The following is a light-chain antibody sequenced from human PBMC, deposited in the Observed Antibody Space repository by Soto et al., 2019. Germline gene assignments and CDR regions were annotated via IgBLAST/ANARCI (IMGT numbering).Light chain of an antibody. Sequence: QSALTQPASVSGSPGQSITISCTGTSSDVGSYNLVSWYKQYPGKAPKLMIFEGSKRPSGVSNRFSGSKSGNTASLTISGLQAEDEADYYCCSYAGSGTLLLGGGANLTVL. CDR1: SSDVGSYNL. CDR3: CSYAGSGTLL. V-gene: IGLV2-23*01. CDR2: EGS. J-gene: IGLJ2*01.